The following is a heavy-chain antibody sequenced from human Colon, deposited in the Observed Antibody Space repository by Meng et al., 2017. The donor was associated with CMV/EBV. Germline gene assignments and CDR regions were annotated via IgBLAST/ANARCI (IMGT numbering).Heavy chain of an antibody. D-gene: IGHD2-15*01. CDR3: ARVGSSGGLDY. J-gene: IGHJ4*02. Sequence: LSCVASGLPFNNSAMHWVRQAPAKGLEWVASIRSHGTYIHYADSVKGRFTISRDNAKTSVYLQMDNLTGEDTAIYFCARVGSSGGLDYWGQGTLVTVSS. CDR1: GLPFNNSA. CDR2: IRSHGTYI. V-gene: IGHV3-21*01.